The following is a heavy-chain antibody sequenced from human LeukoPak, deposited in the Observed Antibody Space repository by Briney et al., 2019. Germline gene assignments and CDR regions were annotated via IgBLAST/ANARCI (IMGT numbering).Heavy chain of an antibody. D-gene: IGHD4-11*01. CDR1: GGSISSYY. CDR3: ARRAPDYSNYVRYYYYYMDV. Sequence: PSETLSLTCTVSGGSISSYYWSWIRQPPGKGLEWIGYIYTSGSTNYNPSLKSRVTISVDTSKNQFSLRLSSVTAADTAVYYCARRAPDYSNYVRYYYYYMDVWGKGTTVTVSS. V-gene: IGHV4-4*09. CDR2: IYTSGST. J-gene: IGHJ6*03.